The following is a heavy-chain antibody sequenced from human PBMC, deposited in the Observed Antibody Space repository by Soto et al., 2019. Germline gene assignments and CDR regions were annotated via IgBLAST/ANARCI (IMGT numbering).Heavy chain of an antibody. J-gene: IGHJ4*02. CDR1: GYTFTSYG. V-gene: IGHV1-18*01. CDR2: ISGYNNNK. Sequence: QIQLVQSGTEVREPGASVKVSCQASGYTFTSYGIIWVRQAPGQGLELIGWISGYNNNKNYAQKYQARVTMTTDTPTRTAYMELRSLRSDATAVYYCARVGAIAPAEGDYWGQGTLVTVSS. D-gene: IGHD6-13*01. CDR3: ARVGAIAPAEGDY.